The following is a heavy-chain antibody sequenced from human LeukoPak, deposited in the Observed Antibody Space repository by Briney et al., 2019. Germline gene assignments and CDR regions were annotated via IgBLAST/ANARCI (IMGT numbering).Heavy chain of an antibody. CDR2: VIPIFGTA. CDR1: GYSFTSYY. CDR3: ARVTLGYSRSGDNYYYYGMDV. V-gene: IGHV1-69*13. J-gene: IGHJ6*02. Sequence: GASVEVSCKASGYSFTSYYMQWVRQAPGQGLEWMGGVIPIFGTANYAQKLQGRVTITADESTSTAHMELSSLRSEDTAVYYCARVTLGYSRSGDNYYYYGMDVWGQGTTVSVSS. D-gene: IGHD6-13*01.